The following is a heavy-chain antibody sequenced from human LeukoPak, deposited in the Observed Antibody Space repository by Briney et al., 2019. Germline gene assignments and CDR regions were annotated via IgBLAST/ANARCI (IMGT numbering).Heavy chain of an antibody. CDR2: ISGPGTNT. J-gene: IGHJ4*02. CDR1: GFTFSSYA. D-gene: IGHD3-10*01. CDR3: AKYFYGSRASFDS. V-gene: IGHV3-23*01. Sequence: GGSLRLSCAASGFTFSSYAMSWVRQSPGKGPEWVSGISGPGTNTYYADSVKGRFTISRDNSKNTLYLQMNSLRAEDTAVYLCAKYFYGSRASFDSWGQGTLVTVSS.